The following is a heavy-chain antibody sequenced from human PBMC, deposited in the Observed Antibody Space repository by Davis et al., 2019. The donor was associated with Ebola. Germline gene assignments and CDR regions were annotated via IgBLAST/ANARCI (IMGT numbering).Heavy chain of an antibody. D-gene: IGHD6-19*01. CDR2: ISSSSSTI. Sequence: PGGSLRLSCAASGFTFSSYSMNWVRQAPGKGLEWVSYISSSSSTIYYADSVKGRFTISRDNAKNSLYLQMNSLRDEDTAVYYCARDRDSSGWYRGVFYYYYGMDVWGQGTTVTVSS. CDR1: GFTFSSYS. J-gene: IGHJ6*02. CDR3: ARDRDSSGWYRGVFYYYYGMDV. V-gene: IGHV3-48*02.